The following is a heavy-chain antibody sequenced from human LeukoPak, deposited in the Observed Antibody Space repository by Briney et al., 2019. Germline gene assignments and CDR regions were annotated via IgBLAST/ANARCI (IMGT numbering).Heavy chain of an antibody. CDR3: ARGPYAYTSSATLGSYNWFDP. D-gene: IGHD2-2*02. Sequence: GESLKISCKGSGYSFPNYWIGWVCQMPGKGLEWMGIIYPGDSHTRYSPSFQDQVTISVDKSISTAYLQWSSLKASDTAMYYCARGPYAYTSSATLGSYNWFDPWGQGSLVTVSS. V-gene: IGHV5-51*01. CDR1: GYSFPNYW. J-gene: IGHJ5*02. CDR2: IYPGDSHT.